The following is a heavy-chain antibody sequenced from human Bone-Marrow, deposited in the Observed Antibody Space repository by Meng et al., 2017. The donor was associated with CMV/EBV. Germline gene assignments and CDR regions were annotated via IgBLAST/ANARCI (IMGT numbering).Heavy chain of an antibody. CDR3: ARSSGWYIDDAFDI. V-gene: IGHV3-21*01. CDR1: GFTFSSYS. CDR2: ISSSSSYI. D-gene: IGHD6-19*01. Sequence: GESLKISCAASGFTFSSYSTNWVRQAPGKGLEWVSSISSSSSYIYYADSVKGRFTISRDNAKNSLYLQMNSLRAEDTAVYYCARSSGWYIDDAFDIWGQGTMVTVSS. J-gene: IGHJ3*02.